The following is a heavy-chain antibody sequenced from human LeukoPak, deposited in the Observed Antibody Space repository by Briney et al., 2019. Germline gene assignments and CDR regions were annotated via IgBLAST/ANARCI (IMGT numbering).Heavy chain of an antibody. J-gene: IGHJ5*01. CDR2: INPNSGNT. V-gene: IGHV1-8*01. CDR3: ARGTSGSFYS. D-gene: IGHD1-26*01. CDR1: GYRFTSYD. Sequence: ASVKVSCKASGYRFTSYDLNWVRQATGQGLEWMGWINPNSGNTGYAQKFQGRVTITRNTPLSTAYMELSSLRSEDTAVYYCARGTSGSFYSWGQGTLVTVSS.